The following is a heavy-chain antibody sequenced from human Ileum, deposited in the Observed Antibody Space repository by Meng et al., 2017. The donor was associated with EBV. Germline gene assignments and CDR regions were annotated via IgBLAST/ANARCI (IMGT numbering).Heavy chain of an antibody. CDR3: ARQGLLSTSGWIDS. CDR2: VHSSGST. V-gene: IGHV4-39*01. CDR1: GGSFTVSPYY. J-gene: IGHJ5*01. Sequence: QLAYSGSVLVEPSQTRSPPGAVSGGSFTVSPYYWGWTRPSPGEGLDWIGTVHSSGSTYYTPSLKSRQTIAAATSTYQFYMRLSSVTDADTAVYYCARQGLLSTSGWIDSWGQGALVTVSS. D-gene: IGHD2-15*01.